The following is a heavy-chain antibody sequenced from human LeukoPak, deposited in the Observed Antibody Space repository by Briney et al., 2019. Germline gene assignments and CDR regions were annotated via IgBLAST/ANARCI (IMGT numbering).Heavy chain of an antibody. CDR2: INHSGST. Sequence: SETLSLTCAVYGGSFSGYYWSWIRQPPGKGLEWIGEINHSGSTNYNPSLKSRVTISVDTSKNQFPLKLSSVTAADTAVYYCARGWVGKYYFDYWGQGTLVTVSS. CDR3: ARGWVGKYYFDY. D-gene: IGHD3-16*01. CDR1: GGSFSGYY. J-gene: IGHJ4*02. V-gene: IGHV4-34*01.